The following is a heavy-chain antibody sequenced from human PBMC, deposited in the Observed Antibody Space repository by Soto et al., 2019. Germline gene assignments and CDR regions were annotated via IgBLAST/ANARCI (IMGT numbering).Heavy chain of an antibody. CDR2: ISGSGGST. V-gene: IGHV3-23*01. J-gene: IGHJ4*02. CDR1: GFTFSSYA. CDR3: AKDQMIVVVKGGYFDY. D-gene: IGHD3-22*01. Sequence: EVQLLESGGGLVQPGGSLRLSCAASGFTFSSYAMSWVRQAPGKGLEWVSAISGSGGSTYYADSVKGRFTISRDNSKNTLYLQLNSLRAEDTAVYYCAKDQMIVVVKGGYFDYWGQGTLVTVSS.